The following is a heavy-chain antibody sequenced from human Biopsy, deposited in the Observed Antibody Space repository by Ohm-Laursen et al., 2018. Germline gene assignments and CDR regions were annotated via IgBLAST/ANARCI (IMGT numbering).Heavy chain of an antibody. J-gene: IGHJ4*02. CDR2: ITGGGDRT. D-gene: IGHD3-9*01. CDR1: GFTFSSYS. Sequence: SLRLSCAASGFTFSSYSMNWVRQAPGKGLEWVAGITGGGDRTYYADSVKGRFTISRDNSKNTLFLQMNSLRAEDTALYYCAKDGYYDILTGPPSDYWGQGTLVTVSS. V-gene: IGHV3-23*01. CDR3: AKDGYYDILTGPPSDY.